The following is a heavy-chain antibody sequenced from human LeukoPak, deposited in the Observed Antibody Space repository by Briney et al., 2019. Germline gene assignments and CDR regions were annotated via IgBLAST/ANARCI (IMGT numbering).Heavy chain of an antibody. CDR2: ISSSSSYI. CDR3: ARETWELPNDY. J-gene: IGHJ4*02. V-gene: IGHV3-21*01. CDR1: GFTFSSYS. Sequence: GGSLRLSCAASGFTFSSYSMTWVRQAPGKGLEWVSSISSSSSYIYYADSVKGRFTISRDNAKNSLYLQMNSMRAEDTAVYYCARETWELPNDYWGQGTLVTVSS. D-gene: IGHD1-26*01.